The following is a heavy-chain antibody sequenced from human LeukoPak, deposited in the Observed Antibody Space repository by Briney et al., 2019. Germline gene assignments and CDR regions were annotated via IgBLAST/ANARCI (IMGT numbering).Heavy chain of an antibody. D-gene: IGHD3-22*01. CDR2: ISSSSSYI. J-gene: IGHJ4*02. Sequence: AGGSLRLSCAASGFTFSSYSMNWVRQAPGKGLEWVSSISSSSSYIYYADSVKGRFTISRDNAKNSLYLQMKSLSAEETAVYYLGRYYYDSSGYLDYWGQGTLVTVSS. V-gene: IGHV3-21*01. CDR3: GRYYYDSSGYLDY. CDR1: GFTFSSYS.